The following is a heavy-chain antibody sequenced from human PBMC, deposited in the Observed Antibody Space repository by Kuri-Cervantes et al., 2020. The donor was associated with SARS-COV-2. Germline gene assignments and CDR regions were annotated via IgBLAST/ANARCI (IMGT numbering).Heavy chain of an antibody. D-gene: IGHD1-26*01. CDR2: IYYSGST. V-gene: IGHV4-39*07. CDR1: GGSISGSSYY. Sequence: SETLSLTCTVSGGSISGSSYYWDWIRQPPGKGLEWIGSIYYSGSTYYNPSLKSRVTISVDTSKNQFSLNLTSVTAADSAVYYCARDNILFSGSGFDSWGPGALVTVSS. J-gene: IGHJ4*02. CDR3: ARDNILFSGSGFDS.